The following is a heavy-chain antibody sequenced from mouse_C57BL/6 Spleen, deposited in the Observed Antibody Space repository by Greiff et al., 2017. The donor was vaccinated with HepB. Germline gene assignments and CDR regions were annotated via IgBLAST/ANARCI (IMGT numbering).Heavy chain of an antibody. D-gene: IGHD1-1*01. CDR3: ARAATTGGYFDV. Sequence: EVQGVESGGGLVQPGGSLKLSCAASGFTFSDYGMHWVRQAPEKGLEWVAYISSGSSTIYYADTVKGRFTISRDKVKNTLFLQMTRLRSEDTAMYYCARAATTGGYFDVWGTGTTVTVSS. V-gene: IGHV5-17*01. J-gene: IGHJ1*03. CDR1: GFTFSDYG. CDR2: ISSGSSTI.